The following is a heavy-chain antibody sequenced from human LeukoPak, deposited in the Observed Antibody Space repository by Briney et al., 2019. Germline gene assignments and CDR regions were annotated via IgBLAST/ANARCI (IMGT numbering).Heavy chain of an antibody. CDR2: ISSSSRTI. Sequence: GGSLRLSCAASGFTFSSYGMTWVRQAPGKGLEWISYISSSSRTIYYVDSVKGRFTISRDNAKNSLYLQMNSLRVEDTAVYYCARNFWTTVAAPANYFDYGGQGALVTVSS. J-gene: IGHJ4*02. D-gene: IGHD4-23*01. V-gene: IGHV3-48*01. CDR1: GFTFSSYG. CDR3: ARNFWTTVAAPANYFDY.